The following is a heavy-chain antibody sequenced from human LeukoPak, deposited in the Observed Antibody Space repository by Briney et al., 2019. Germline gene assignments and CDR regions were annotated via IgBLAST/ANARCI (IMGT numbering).Heavy chain of an antibody. CDR3: ARSTMVRGVTLPYYYYYMDV. Sequence: SETLSLTCAVSGGSISSGSYYWSWIRQPAGKGLEWIGRIYASGSTNYNPSLKSRVTISVDTSKNQFSLKLSSVTAADTAVYYCARSTMVRGVTLPYYYYYMDVWGKGTTVTISS. J-gene: IGHJ6*03. D-gene: IGHD3-10*01. CDR1: GGSISSGSYY. CDR2: IYASGST. V-gene: IGHV4-61*02.